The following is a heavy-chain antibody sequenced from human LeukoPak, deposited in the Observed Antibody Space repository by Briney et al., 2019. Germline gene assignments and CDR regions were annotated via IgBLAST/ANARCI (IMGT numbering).Heavy chain of an antibody. V-gene: IGHV3-23*01. Sequence: GGSLRLSCAASGFTLSSYAMSWVRQAPGKGLEWVSAISGSGGSTYYADSVKGRFTISRDNSKNTLYLQMNSPRAEDTAVYYCAKDPSEGGRPSWSDPWGQGTLVTVSS. D-gene: IGHD1-26*01. CDR1: GFTLSSYA. CDR2: ISGSGGST. CDR3: AKDPSEGGRPSWSDP. J-gene: IGHJ5*02.